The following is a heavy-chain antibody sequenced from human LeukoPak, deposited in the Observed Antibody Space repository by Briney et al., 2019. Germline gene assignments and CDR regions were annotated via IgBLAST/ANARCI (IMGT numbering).Heavy chain of an antibody. CDR2: ISAYNGNT. D-gene: IGHD5-18*01. CDR3: ASDQIGYSYGYGAFDI. V-gene: IGHV1-18*01. J-gene: IGHJ3*02. Sequence: ASVKVSCKASGYTFTSYGISWVRQAPGQGLEWMGWISAYNGNTNYAQKLQGRVTMTTDTSTSTAYMELRSLRSDDTAVYYCASDQIGYSYGYGAFDIWGQGTMVTVSS. CDR1: GYTFTSYG.